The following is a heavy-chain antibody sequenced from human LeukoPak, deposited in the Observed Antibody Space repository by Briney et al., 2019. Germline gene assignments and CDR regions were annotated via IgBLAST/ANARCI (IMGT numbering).Heavy chain of an antibody. V-gene: IGHV3-21*01. J-gene: IGHJ5*02. CDR2: ISSSSSYI. D-gene: IGHD3-9*01. CDR3: ARDSPQPYDILTGYYRGDNWFDP. Sequence: PGGSLRLSCAASGFTFSSYSMNWVRQAPGKGLEWVSSISSSSSYIYYADSVKGRFTISRDNAKNSLYLQMNSLRAEDTAVYYCARDSPQPYDILTGYYRGDNWFDPWGQGTLVTVSS. CDR1: GFTFSSYS.